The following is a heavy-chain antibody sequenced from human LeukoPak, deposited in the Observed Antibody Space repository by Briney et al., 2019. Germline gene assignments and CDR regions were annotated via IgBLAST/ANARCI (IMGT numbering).Heavy chain of an antibody. J-gene: IGHJ4*02. CDR1: GDSVSSNSAA. CDR2: TYYRSRWYN. Sequence: SQTLSLTCAISGDSVSSNSAAWNWIRQSPSRGLEWLGRTYYRSRWYNEYALSVKSRITINPDTSKNQFSLQLNSVTPEDTAVYYCARVTEKQYLPFDSWGQGTLVTVSP. D-gene: IGHD6-19*01. CDR3: ARVTEKQYLPFDS. V-gene: IGHV6-1*01.